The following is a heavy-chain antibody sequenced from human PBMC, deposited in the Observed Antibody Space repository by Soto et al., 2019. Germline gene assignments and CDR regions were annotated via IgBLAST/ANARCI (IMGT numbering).Heavy chain of an antibody. J-gene: IGHJ5*02. CDR1: GGYISSGGYS. V-gene: IGHV4-30-2*01. Sequence: TLSLTYALSGGYISSGGYSWSWIRQPPGKGLEWIGYIYHSGSTYYNPSLKSRDTTSVDRYKTQFSLQLSSVTAGDKAVYYCPRARLLATDWFDPWGQGTLVTVSS. CDR3: PRARLLATDWFDP. CDR2: IYHSGST. D-gene: IGHD2-15*01.